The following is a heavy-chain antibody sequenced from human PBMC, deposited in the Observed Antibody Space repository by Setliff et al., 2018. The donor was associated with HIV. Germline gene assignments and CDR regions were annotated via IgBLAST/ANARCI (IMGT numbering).Heavy chain of an antibody. CDR1: GFTFSTYG. D-gene: IGHD2-15*01. CDR2: IRYDGSNQ. Sequence: GGSLRLSCAASGFTFSTYGMQWVRQAPGKGLEWVAFIRYDGSNQHYADSVKGRFTISRDNSKNTLYLQMNSLRAEDTAVYYCAKCGGVTCYSASWYFDYWGQGTLVTVTS. CDR3: AKCGGVTCYSASWYFDY. J-gene: IGHJ4*02. V-gene: IGHV3-30*02.